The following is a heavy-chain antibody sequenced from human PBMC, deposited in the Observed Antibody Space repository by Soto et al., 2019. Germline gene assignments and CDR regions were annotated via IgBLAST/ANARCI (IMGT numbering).Heavy chain of an antibody. CDR3: TGEVASGY. CDR2: ISRDGGTK. CDR1: GFTVSTYG. D-gene: IGHD2-8*02. V-gene: IGHV3-30*03. J-gene: IGHJ4*02. Sequence: QVQLVESGGGVVQPGRSLRLSCAVSGFTVSTYGMHWVHQAPGKGLEWVAVISRDGGTKYYADSVKGRFTISRDNSRNTLFLEMNSLRGDDMAVYYCTGEVASGYWGQATLVTVS.